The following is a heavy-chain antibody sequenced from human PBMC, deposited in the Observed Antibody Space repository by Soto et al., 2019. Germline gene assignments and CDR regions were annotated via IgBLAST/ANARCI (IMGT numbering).Heavy chain of an antibody. CDR2: MNPKSGGT. Sequence: QVQLVQSGAEVKSPGPSVKVSCKASGYTFTSYDINWVRQATGKWFEWMEWMNPKSGGTSYIQKFQGRVTMTRATSISTAYLELSSLTSEDTAVNYAARRPTGTIDYWGQGTLVSVPS. D-gene: IGHD1-1*01. V-gene: IGHV1-8*02. J-gene: IGHJ4*02. CDR1: GYTFTSYD. CDR3: ARRPTGTIDY.